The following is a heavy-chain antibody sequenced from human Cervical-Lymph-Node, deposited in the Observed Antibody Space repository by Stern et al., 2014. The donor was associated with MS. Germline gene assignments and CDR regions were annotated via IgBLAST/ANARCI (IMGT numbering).Heavy chain of an antibody. CDR3: SRDADGYSLVFGY. V-gene: IGHV4-30-4*01. CDR2: INKSDTT. Sequence: VQLVESGPGLVKPSQTLSLTCAVTGGSISTAEYYWSWIRQSPGNGLEWIGHINKSDTTYYNTYLKSRVTITVDTSKNQFSLKLRSVTAADTAVYYCSRDADGYSLVFGYWGRGTLVTVSS. D-gene: IGHD5-24*01. J-gene: IGHJ4*02. CDR1: GGSISTAEYY.